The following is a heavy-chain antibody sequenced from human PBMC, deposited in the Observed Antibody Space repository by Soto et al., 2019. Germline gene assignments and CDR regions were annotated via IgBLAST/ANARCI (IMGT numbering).Heavy chain of an antibody. J-gene: IGHJ4*02. CDR2: ISPKSGGT. D-gene: IGHD6-19*01. CDR1: GYTFIDYY. V-gene: IGHV1-2*02. Sequence: QVQLVQSGAEVKKPGASVKVSCEGSGYTFIDYYMHWVRQAPGQGFEWMARISPKSGGTNYAQKFQGRVTMTWDTSRNTAYMELSSLMSEDTAVYYCARPPGYISDWYYFDLWGQGTLVTVSS. CDR3: ARPPGYISDWYYFDL.